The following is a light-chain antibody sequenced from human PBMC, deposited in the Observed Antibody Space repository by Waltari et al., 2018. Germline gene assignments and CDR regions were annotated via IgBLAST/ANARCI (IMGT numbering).Light chain of an antibody. CDR2: GAS. Sequence: EIVMTQSPAILSVSPGEGGTLSCRARQSVRSNLAWYQQKPGQAPRLLIFGASTRATGFPARFSGGGSGTEFTLTITSLQSEDSAVYFCQQYDSQPLTFGGGTFVEIK. CDR1: QSVRSN. CDR3: QQYDSQPLT. V-gene: IGKV3-15*01. J-gene: IGKJ4*01.